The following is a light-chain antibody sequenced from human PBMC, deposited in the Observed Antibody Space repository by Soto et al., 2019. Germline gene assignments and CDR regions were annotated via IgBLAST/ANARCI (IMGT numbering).Light chain of an antibody. CDR2: LGS. CDR1: QSLLHSNGYNY. Sequence: DIVMTPSPLSLPVTPGEPASISCSSSQSLLHSNGYNYLDWYLQKPGQSPQLLIYLGSNRASGVPDRFSGSGSGTDFTLKIRRVEAEDVGVYYCMQALQTQYTLGQGTRLEIK. V-gene: IGKV2-28*01. CDR3: MQALQTQYT. J-gene: IGKJ5*01.